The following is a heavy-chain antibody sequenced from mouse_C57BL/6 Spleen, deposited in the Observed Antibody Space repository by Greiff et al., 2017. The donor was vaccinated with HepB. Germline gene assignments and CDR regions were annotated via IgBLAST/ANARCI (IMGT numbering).Heavy chain of an antibody. CDR1: GFTFSDYG. CDR3: ARRRRDY. V-gene: IGHV5-17*01. J-gene: IGHJ4*01. CDR2: ISSGSSTI. Sequence: EVQLVESGGGLVKPGGSLKLSCAASGFTFSDYGMHWVRQAPEKGLEWVAYISSGSSTIYYADTVKGRFTITRDNAKNTRFLQVTSLRSEDAAMYYCARRRRDYWGQGTSVTVSS.